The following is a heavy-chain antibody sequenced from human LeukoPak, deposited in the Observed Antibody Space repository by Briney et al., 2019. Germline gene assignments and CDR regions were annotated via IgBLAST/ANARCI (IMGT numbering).Heavy chain of an antibody. Sequence: GGSLRLSCAASGFTFSSYSMNWVRQAPGKGLEWVSSISSSSSYLYYAASVKGRFTIYRDNAKNSLYLQMNSLRAEDAAVYYCAREYGDYADYWGQGTLVTVSS. V-gene: IGHV3-21*01. CDR1: GFTFSSYS. D-gene: IGHD4-17*01. J-gene: IGHJ4*02. CDR2: ISSSSSYL. CDR3: AREYGDYADY.